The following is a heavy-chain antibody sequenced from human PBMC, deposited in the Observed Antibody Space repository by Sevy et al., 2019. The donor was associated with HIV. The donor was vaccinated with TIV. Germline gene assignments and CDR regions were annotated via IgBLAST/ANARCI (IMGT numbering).Heavy chain of an antibody. V-gene: IGHV5-51*01. CDR3: ARSDIGYCSGGSCSIPNYGMDV. J-gene: IGHJ6*02. Sequence: GESLKISCKGSGYSFTSYWIGWVRPMPGKGLEWRGIIYPGDSDTRSSPSFQGQVTISVDKSIRTAYLQWSRRKDPDTAMDYCARSDIGYCSGGSCSIPNYGMDVWGQGTTVTVSS. D-gene: IGHD2-15*01. CDR2: IYPGDSDT. CDR1: GYSFTSYW.